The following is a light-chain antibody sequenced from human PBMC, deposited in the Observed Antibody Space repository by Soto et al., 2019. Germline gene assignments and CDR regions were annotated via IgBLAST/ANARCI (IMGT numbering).Light chain of an antibody. J-gene: IGLJ1*01. CDR1: GSDVGGYNY. CDR2: EVS. Sequence: QSALTQPPSASGSPGQSVTISCTGTGSDVGGYNYVSWYQQHPGKAPKLMIYEVSKRPSGVPDRFSGSKSGNTASLTVSGLQAEDEADYYCSSYAGSNNWNFGTGTKLTVL. V-gene: IGLV2-8*01. CDR3: SSYAGSNNWN.